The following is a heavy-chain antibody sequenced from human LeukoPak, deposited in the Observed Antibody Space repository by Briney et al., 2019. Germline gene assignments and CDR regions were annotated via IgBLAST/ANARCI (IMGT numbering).Heavy chain of an antibody. CDR3: AREGYCSGGSCDDWFDP. Sequence: SETLSLTCAVSGGSISSGGYSWSWIRQPPGKGLEWIGYIYHSGSTYYNPSLKSRVTISVDRSKNQFSLNLSSVTAADTVVYYCAREGYCSGGSCDDWFDPWGQGTLVTVSS. J-gene: IGHJ5*02. CDR2: IYHSGST. D-gene: IGHD2-15*01. CDR1: GGSISSGGYS. V-gene: IGHV4-30-2*01.